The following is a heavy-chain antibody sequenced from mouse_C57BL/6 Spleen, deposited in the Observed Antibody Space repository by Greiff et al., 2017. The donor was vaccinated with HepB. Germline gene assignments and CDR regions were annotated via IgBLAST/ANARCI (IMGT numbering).Heavy chain of an antibody. CDR3: ARGGTAQAPYAMDY. D-gene: IGHD3-2*02. Sequence: QVQLQQSGAELVKPGASVKLSCKASGYTFTSYWMQWVKQRPGQGLEWIGEIDPSDSYTNYNQKFKGKATLTVDTSSSTAYMQLSSLTSEDSAVYYCARGGTAQAPYAMDYWGQGTSVTVSS. V-gene: IGHV1-50*01. CDR1: GYTFTSYW. CDR2: IDPSDSYT. J-gene: IGHJ4*01.